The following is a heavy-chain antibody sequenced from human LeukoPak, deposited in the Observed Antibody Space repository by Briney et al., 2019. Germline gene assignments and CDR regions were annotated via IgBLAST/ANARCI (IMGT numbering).Heavy chain of an antibody. CDR3: VRGGPSRWGTNSFDF. CDR2: AFQSGST. CDR1: NYSISDGHY. J-gene: IGHJ4*02. Sequence: KPSETLSLTCAVSNYSISDGHYWGWIRQPPGKGLEWIANAFQSGSTYYSPPLRSRVTVSVDASKNRFSPMVRSVTAADTAVYYCVRGGPSRWGTNSFDFWGQGKLVTVSS. V-gene: IGHV4-38-2*01. D-gene: IGHD1-1*01.